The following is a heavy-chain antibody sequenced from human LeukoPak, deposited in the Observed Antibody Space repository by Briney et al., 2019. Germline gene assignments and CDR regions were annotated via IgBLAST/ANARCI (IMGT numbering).Heavy chain of an antibody. J-gene: IGHJ4*02. CDR2: ISYDGSNK. D-gene: IGHD6-13*01. Sequence: GGSLRLSCAASGFTFSSYAMHWVRQAPGKGLEWVAVISYDGSNKYYADSVKGRFTISRDSSKNTLYLQMNSLRAEDTAVYYCARDRAAAGRFDYWGQGTLVTVSS. V-gene: IGHV3-30-3*01. CDR3: ARDRAAAGRFDY. CDR1: GFTFSSYA.